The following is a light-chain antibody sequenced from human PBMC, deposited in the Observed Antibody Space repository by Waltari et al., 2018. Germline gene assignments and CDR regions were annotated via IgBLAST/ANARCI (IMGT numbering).Light chain of an antibody. V-gene: IGLV1-51*01. J-gene: IGLJ1*01. CDR3: GTWDSSLSAHV. Sequence: QSVLTQPPSVSAAPGQKVTISCSGSNSNIGTNYVYWYQQLPGTAPKVLIYENNKRPSGIPDRFSASKSGTSTTLDITGLQAGDEADYHCGTWDSSLSAHVFGTGTRVTVL. CDR1: NSNIGTNY. CDR2: ENN.